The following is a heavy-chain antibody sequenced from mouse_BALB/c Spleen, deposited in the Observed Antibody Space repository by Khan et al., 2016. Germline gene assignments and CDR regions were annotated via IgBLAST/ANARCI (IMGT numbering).Heavy chain of an antibody. Sequence: QVQLQQSGAELAKPGASVKMSCKASGYTFTSYWMHWVKQRPGQGLEWIGYINPSTGYTEYNQKFKDKATLTADKSSSTAYMQLSSLTSEDSAVYYWAYYRYDYAMDYWGQGTSVTVSS. D-gene: IGHD2-14*01. CDR3: AYYRYDYAMDY. CDR2: INPSTGYT. V-gene: IGHV1-7*01. J-gene: IGHJ4*01. CDR1: GYTFTSYW.